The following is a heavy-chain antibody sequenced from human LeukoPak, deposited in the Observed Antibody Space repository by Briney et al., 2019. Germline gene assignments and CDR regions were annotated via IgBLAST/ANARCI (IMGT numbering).Heavy chain of an antibody. J-gene: IGHJ3*01. D-gene: IGHD2-15*01. Sequence: SETLSLTCTVSGGSISSYYWSWIRQPPGKGLEWIGYIYYSGSTNYNPSLKSRVTISVDTSKNQFSLKLSSVTAADTAVYYCARAYCSGGSCYDYWGQGTMVTVSS. CDR3: ARAYCSGGSCYDY. CDR1: GGSISSYY. V-gene: IGHV4-59*01. CDR2: IYYSGST.